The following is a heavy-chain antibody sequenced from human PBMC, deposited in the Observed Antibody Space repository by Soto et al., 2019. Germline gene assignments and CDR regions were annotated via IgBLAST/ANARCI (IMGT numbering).Heavy chain of an antibody. CDR3: AKMEGMDPWAYSFDY. CDR1: GFTFSDFA. CDR2: IYGGGNGP. V-gene: IGHV3-23*01. Sequence: EVQVLESGGGLVQPGGSLRLSCAATGFTFSDFAMSWVRQAPGKGLEWVSRIYGGGNGPHYADSVKGRVTISRDNSKNPLYLQMTRLRAEATAVYYCAKMEGMDPWAYSFDYWGQGTLVLVSS. D-gene: IGHD2-2*03. J-gene: IGHJ4*02.